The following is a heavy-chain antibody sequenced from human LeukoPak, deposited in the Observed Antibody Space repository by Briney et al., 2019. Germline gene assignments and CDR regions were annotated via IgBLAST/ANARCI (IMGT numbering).Heavy chain of an antibody. Sequence: GGSLRLSCAASGFTFSSYSMNWVRQAPGKGLEWVSSISSSSSYIYYADSVKGRFTISRDNAKNSLYLQMNSLRAEDTAVYYCAGLHGSGTPVDYWGQGTLVTVSS. D-gene: IGHD3-10*01. J-gene: IGHJ4*02. CDR1: GFTFSSYS. V-gene: IGHV3-21*01. CDR2: ISSSSSYI. CDR3: AGLHGSGTPVDY.